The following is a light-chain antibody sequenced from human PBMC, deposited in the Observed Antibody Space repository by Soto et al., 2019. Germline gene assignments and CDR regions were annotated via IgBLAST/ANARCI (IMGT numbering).Light chain of an antibody. J-gene: IGKJ2*01. V-gene: IGKV1-5*03. CDR2: KAS. Sequence: DIQMTQSPSTLSASVGDRVTITCRPSQSINTWLAWYQKKPGKAPKLLIQKASSLESGVPARFSGRGSGTGITLTITSLKPDDFATYIRQQYHTCFPTCGHGTTLESK. CDR3: QQYHTCFPT. CDR1: QSINTW.